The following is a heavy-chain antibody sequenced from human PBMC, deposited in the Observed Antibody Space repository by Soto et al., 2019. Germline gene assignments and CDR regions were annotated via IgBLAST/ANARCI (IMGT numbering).Heavy chain of an antibody. Sequence: QVQLVESGGGVVQPGRSLRLSCAASGFTFSSYGMHWVRQAPGKGLEWVAVIWYDGSNKYYADSVKGRFTISRDNSKNTLYLQMNSLRAEDTAVYYCARDFWAKYSSSWSTHSRYYYYGMDVWGQGTTVTVSS. J-gene: IGHJ6*02. CDR2: IWYDGSNK. D-gene: IGHD6-13*01. CDR1: GFTFSSYG. V-gene: IGHV3-33*01. CDR3: ARDFWAKYSSSWSTHSRYYYYGMDV.